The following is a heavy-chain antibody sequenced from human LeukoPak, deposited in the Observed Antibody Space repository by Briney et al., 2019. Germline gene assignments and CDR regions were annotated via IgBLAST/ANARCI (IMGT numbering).Heavy chain of an antibody. CDR3: ARVGYDSSGYYHMFDY. V-gene: IGHV4-4*07. CDR1: GGSISSYY. J-gene: IGHJ4*02. CDR2: IYTGGST. Sequence: SETLSLTCTVSGGSISSYYWSWIRQPAGKGLEWIGRIYTGGSTNYNPSLKSRVTMSVDTSKNQCSLKLSSVTAADTAVYYCARVGYDSSGYYHMFDYWGQGTLVTVSS. D-gene: IGHD3-22*01.